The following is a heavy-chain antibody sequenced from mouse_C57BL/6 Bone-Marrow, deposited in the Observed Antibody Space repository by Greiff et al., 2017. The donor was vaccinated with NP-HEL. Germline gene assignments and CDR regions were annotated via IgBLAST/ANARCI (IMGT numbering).Heavy chain of an antibody. CDR3: APLTGPYYFDY. CDR2: IYPGSGNT. V-gene: IGHV1-66*01. CDR1: GYSFTSYY. Sequence: QVHVKQSGPELVKPGASVKISCKASGYSFTSYYIHWVKQRPGQGLEWIGWIYPGSGNTKYNEKFKGKATLTADTSSSTAYMQLSSLTSEDSAVYYCAPLTGPYYFDYWGQGTTLTVSS. D-gene: IGHD4-1*01. J-gene: IGHJ2*01.